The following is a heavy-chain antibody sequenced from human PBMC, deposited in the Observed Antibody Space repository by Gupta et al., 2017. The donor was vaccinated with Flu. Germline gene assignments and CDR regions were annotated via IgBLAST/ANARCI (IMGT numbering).Heavy chain of an antibody. CDR2: VDRTGNNI. CDR3: ARGPGTTYYYYTGLDV. D-gene: IGHD1-1*01. CDR1: GFRFDDYV. V-gene: IGHV3-23*05. Sequence: EVQSVGSAGVLVQPGGSLRLFSSVSGFRFDDYVMNWFRPVPGKRLEWVSSVDRTGNNIYYADSVKGRFAVSKDNSKNTLYLQMNRLRGDDAAVYFCARGPGTTYYYYTGLDVWGQGTTVTVSS. J-gene: IGHJ6*02.